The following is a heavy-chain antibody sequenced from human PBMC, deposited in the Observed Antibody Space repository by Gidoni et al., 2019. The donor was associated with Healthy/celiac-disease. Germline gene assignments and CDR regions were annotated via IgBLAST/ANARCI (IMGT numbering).Heavy chain of an antibody. J-gene: IGHJ5*02. CDR2: INPNSGGT. D-gene: IGHD2-2*01. CDR1: GYTFTVYY. V-gene: IGHV1-2*02. CDR3: ARGPTIVVVPAAPFDP. Sequence: QVQLVQSGAEVKKPGASVKVSCKASGYTFTVYYMHWVRQAPGQGLEWMGWINPNSGGTNYAQKFQGRVTMTRDTSISTAYMELSRLRSDDTAVYYCARGPTIVVVPAAPFDPWGQGTLVTVSS.